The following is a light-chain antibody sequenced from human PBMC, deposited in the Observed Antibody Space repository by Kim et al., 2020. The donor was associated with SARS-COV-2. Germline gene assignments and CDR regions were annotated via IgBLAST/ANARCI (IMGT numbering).Light chain of an antibody. J-gene: IGLJ2*01. CDR1: TSNIGTNT. CDR2: GSR. V-gene: IGLV1-44*01. Sequence: ELTQPPSASGTPGQRVTISCSGTTSNIGTNTVNWYQYLPGEAPKLIIYGSRQRPSGVPDRFSGSHSGTSASLAISGLQSEDEADYYCAAWDDSLSGRLFGGGTQLTVL. CDR3: AAWDDSLSGRL.